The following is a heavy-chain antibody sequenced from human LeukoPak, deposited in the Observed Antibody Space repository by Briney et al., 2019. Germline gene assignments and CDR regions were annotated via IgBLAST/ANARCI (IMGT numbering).Heavy chain of an antibody. CDR2: MNPNSGNT. Sequence: ASVKVSCKASGYTFTSYDINWVRQATGQGLEWMGWMNPNSGNTGYAQKFQGRVTMTRNTSISTAYMELSSLRSEDTAAYYCARHVDIVATSYYYYYYGMDVWGQGTTVTVSS. V-gene: IGHV1-8*01. D-gene: IGHD5-12*01. CDR1: GYTFTSYD. CDR3: ARHVDIVATSYYYYYYGMDV. J-gene: IGHJ6*02.